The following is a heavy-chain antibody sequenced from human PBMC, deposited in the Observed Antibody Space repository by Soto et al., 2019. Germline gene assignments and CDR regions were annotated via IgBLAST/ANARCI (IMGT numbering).Heavy chain of an antibody. CDR2: IIPIFGTA. Sequence: ASVKVSCKASGGTFSSYAISWVRQAPGQGLEWMGGIIPIFGTANYAQKFQGRVTITADESTSTAYMELSSLRSEDTAVYYCASGALQSYGMDVWGQGTTVTVSS. CDR3: ASGALQSYGMDV. V-gene: IGHV1-69*13. D-gene: IGHD4-4*01. CDR1: GGTFSSYA. J-gene: IGHJ6*02.